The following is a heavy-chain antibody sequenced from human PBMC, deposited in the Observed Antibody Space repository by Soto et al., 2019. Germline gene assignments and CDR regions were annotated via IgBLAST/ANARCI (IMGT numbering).Heavy chain of an antibody. J-gene: IGHJ6*02. D-gene: IGHD3-10*01. CDR2: IIPIFGTA. CDR3: AREPSGSGSYSASDYYYYGMDV. CDR1: GGTFSSYA. V-gene: IGHV1-69*01. Sequence: QVQLVQSGAEVKKPGSSVKVSCKASGGTFSSYAISWVRQAPGQGLEWMGGIIPIFGTANYAQKFQGRVTITADESTSTAYMELSSLRSEDTAVYYCAREPSGSGSYSASDYYYYGMDVWGQGTTVTVSS.